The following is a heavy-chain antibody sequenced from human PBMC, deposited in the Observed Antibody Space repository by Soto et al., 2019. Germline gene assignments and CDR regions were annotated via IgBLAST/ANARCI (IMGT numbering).Heavy chain of an antibody. CDR1: GGSISSYY. CDR3: ARGYSGYDTEVWFDP. D-gene: IGHD5-12*01. CDR2: IYYSGST. Sequence: NPSETLSLTCTVSGGSISSYYWSWIRQPPGKGLEWIGYIYYSGSTNYNPSLKSRVTISVDTSKNQFSLKLSSVTAADTAVYYCARGYSGYDTEVWFDPWGQGTLVTVSS. J-gene: IGHJ5*02. V-gene: IGHV4-59*01.